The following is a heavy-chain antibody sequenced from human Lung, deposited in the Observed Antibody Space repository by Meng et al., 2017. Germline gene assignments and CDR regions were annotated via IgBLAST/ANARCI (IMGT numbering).Heavy chain of an antibody. V-gene: IGHV1-2*06. CDR1: GYTFTAYY. D-gene: IGHD2-21*01. Sequence: QVQLLQSGADVKKPGASVKVSCKASGYTFTAYYIHWVRQAPGQGLEWMGRINPNSGGKNFAQKFQGRVIMTRDTSISTAYMELSSLGFDDTAVYYCAKALGWGSSPDYWGQGILVTVSS. CDR3: AKALGWGSSPDY. CDR2: INPNSGGK. J-gene: IGHJ4*02.